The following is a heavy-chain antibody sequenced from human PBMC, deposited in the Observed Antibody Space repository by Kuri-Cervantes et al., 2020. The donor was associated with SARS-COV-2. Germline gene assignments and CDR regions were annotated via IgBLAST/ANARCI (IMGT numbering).Heavy chain of an antibody. Sequence: GESLKISCAASGFTFSSYAMHWVRQAPGKGLEWEAVISYDGSNKYYADSVKGRFTLSRDNAKNMLFLQMNSLRAEDTAVYYCVRDGDHWNFDYWGQGTLVTVSS. CDR3: VRDGDHWNFDY. CDR2: ISYDGSNK. D-gene: IGHD1-1*01. V-gene: IGHV3-30*07. CDR1: GFTFSSYA. J-gene: IGHJ4*02.